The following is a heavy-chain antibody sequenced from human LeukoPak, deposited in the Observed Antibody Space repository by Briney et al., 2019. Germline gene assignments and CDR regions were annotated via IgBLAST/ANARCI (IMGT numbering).Heavy chain of an antibody. J-gene: IGHJ6*03. V-gene: IGHV4-59*08. CDR1: GGSISSYY. Sequence: KTSETLSLTCTVSGGSISSYYWSWIRQPPGKGLEWIGYIYYSGSTNYNPSLKSRVTISVDTSKNQFSLKLSSVTAADTAVYYCARRDYYYYMDVWGKGTTVTISS. CDR2: IYYSGST. CDR3: ARRDYYYYMDV.